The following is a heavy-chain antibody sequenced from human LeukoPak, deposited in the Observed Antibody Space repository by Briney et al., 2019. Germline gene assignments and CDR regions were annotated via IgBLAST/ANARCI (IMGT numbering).Heavy chain of an antibody. Sequence: GGSLRLSCAASGFTFSSYAMSWVRQAPGKGLEWVSAISGSGGSTYYADSVKGRFTISRDNSKNTLYLQMNSLRAEDTAVYYCAKDGVLYGSGSYFDYWGQGTLVTVSS. J-gene: IGHJ4*02. CDR1: GFTFSSYA. V-gene: IGHV3-23*01. D-gene: IGHD3-10*01. CDR3: AKDGVLYGSGSYFDY. CDR2: ISGSGGST.